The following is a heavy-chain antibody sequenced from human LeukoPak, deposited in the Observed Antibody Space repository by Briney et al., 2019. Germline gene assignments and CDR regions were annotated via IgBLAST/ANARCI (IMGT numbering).Heavy chain of an antibody. V-gene: IGHV4-59*08. CDR2: IYYSGST. CDR3: ASGPSGSTVTTFFH. CDR1: GGSISSYY. Sequence: SETLSLTCTVSGGSISSYYWSWIRQPPGKGLEWIGYIYYSGSTNYNPSLKGRVTISVDTSKNQFSLKLSSVTAADTAVYYCASGPSGSTVTTFFHWGQGTLVTVSS. J-gene: IGHJ4*02. D-gene: IGHD4-11*01.